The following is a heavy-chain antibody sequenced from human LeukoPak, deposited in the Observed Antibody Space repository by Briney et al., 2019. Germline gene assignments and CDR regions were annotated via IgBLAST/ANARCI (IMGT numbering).Heavy chain of an antibody. V-gene: IGHV4-39*01. CDR2: IYYNGYT. Sequence: SSESLSLTCTVSGASISSGSYYWAWLRQPPWKGLEWIGHIYYNGYTYYNPSLKSRVTISVDTSKNQFSLKLSSVTAADTAVYCCARHCSAGSCYSAVDCWGQGTLVTVSS. CDR3: ARHCSAGSCYSAVDC. CDR1: GASISSGSYY. D-gene: IGHD2-15*01. J-gene: IGHJ4*02.